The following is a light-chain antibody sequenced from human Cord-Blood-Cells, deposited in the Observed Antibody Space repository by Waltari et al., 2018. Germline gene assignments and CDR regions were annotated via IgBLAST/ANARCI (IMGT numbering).Light chain of an antibody. CDR3: QQSYSTRLT. J-gene: IGKJ4*01. V-gene: IGKV1-39*01. CDR2: AAS. CDR1: QSISSY. Sequence: IQMTQTPSSLSASVGDRVTITGQASQSISSYLNWYQQKPGKAPKLLVYAASSLQSGVPSRFSGSGSGTDCTLTISCLQPGDFATYYCQQSYSTRLTFGGGTKVEIK.